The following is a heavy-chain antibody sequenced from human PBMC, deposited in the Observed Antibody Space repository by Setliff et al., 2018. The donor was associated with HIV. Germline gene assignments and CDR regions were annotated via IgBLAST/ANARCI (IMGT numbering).Heavy chain of an antibody. J-gene: IGHJ3*02. CDR2: INPDGRTK. CDR3: TSQGQNTLNI. CDR1: RFTFGQAW. V-gene: IGHV3-7*01. D-gene: IGHD3-9*01. Sequence: GGSLRLSCVGSRFTFGQAWMTWVRQAPGKGLEYVANINPDGRTKASADSLRDRFTISRDNTRNSLYLQMNSLRVEDTAMYYCTSQGQNTLNIWGQGTMVTVSS.